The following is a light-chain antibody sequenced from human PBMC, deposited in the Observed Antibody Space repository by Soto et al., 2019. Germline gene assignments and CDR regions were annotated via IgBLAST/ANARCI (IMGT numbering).Light chain of an antibody. V-gene: IGKV1D-13*01. CDR2: DAS. CDR1: QDITSA. Sequence: AIQLTQSPSSLSASVGDRVTITCRASQDITSALAWYQQMPGKAPNLLIYDASSLQTGVPPRFSGSGSGTDFTLTITSLQPEDVATYYCQQFHNCPYTFGRGTKL. J-gene: IGKJ2*01. CDR3: QQFHNCPYT.